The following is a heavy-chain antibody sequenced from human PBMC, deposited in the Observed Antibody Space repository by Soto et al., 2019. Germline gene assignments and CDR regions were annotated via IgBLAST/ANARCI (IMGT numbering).Heavy chain of an antibody. CDR3: ARGGGYDFWSGYYPNYYYYGMDV. CDR1: GYTFTSYD. CDR2: MNPNGGNT. J-gene: IGHJ6*02. Sequence: GASVKVSCKASGYTFTSYDINWVRQATGQGLEWMGWMNPNGGNTGYAQKFQGRVTMTRNTSISTAYMELSSLRSEDTAVYHCARGGGYDFWSGYYPNYYYYGMDVWGQGTTVTVSS. V-gene: IGHV1-8*01. D-gene: IGHD3-3*01.